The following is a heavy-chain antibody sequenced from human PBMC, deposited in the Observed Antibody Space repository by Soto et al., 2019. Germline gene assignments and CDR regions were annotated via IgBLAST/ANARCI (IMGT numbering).Heavy chain of an antibody. D-gene: IGHD3-3*01. CDR1: GFTVSSNY. CDR3: AKKGGGYYLDY. J-gene: IGHJ4*02. CDR2: IYSGGST. Sequence: QTGGSLRLSCAASGFTVSSNYMSWVRQAPGKGLEWVSVIYSGGSTYYADSVKGRFIISRDNSKNTLYLQMNSLRAEDTAVYYCAKKGGGYYLDYWGQGTLVTVSS. V-gene: IGHV3-66*01.